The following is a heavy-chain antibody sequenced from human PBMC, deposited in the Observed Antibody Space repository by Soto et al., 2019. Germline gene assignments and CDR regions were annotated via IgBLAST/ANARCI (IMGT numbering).Heavy chain of an antibody. V-gene: IGHV3-15*07. CDR3: TSAGQYCTSTTCKAY. CDR1: GFGFTNSW. J-gene: IGHJ4*02. D-gene: IGHD2-2*01. CDR2: IKSKNDGGTT. Sequence: GGSLRLSCAASGFGFTNSWMNWVRQAPGKGLEWVGRIKSKNDGGTTDYAAPVQGRFTISRDDSKATIYLQMNSLKTEDTAVYYCTSAGQYCTSTTCKAYWGQGTPVTVSS.